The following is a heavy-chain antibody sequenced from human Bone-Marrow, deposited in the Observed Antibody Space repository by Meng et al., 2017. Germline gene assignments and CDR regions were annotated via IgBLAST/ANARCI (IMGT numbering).Heavy chain of an antibody. V-gene: IGHV3-73*02. D-gene: IGHD2-21*01. J-gene: IGHJ4*01. Sequence: ELGLVESWEGLAPPGGVLKLSCAGCGVTFSGFAIPWVRQASGKGLECVGRIETKPINFATSYGESLRGRFTLSRDDSKNMAYLQMNSLETEDTALYYCTIYTRGHIWGQGSLVTVSS. CDR1: GVTFSGFA. CDR2: IETKPINFAT. CDR3: TIYTRGHI.